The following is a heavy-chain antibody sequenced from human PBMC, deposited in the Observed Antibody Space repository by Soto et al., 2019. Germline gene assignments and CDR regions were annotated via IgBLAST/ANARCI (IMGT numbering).Heavy chain of an antibody. J-gene: IGHJ6*02. D-gene: IGHD2-2*01. CDR1: GYSFTSYW. V-gene: IGHV5-51*01. CDR2: IYPGDSKT. CDR3: ARERYCISTSCSPVYYYYGMDV. Sequence: GESLKISCKGSGYSFTSYWIGWVRQMPGKGLEWMGIIYPGDSKTTYSPSFQGQVTISADKSISTAYLQWSSLKASDTAMYYCARERYCISTSCSPVYYYYGMDVWGQGTTVIVSS.